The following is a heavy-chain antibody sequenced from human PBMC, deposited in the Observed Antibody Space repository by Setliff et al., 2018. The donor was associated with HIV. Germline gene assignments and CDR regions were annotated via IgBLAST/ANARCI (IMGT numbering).Heavy chain of an antibody. CDR3: TSRPPNSSSRRFDP. J-gene: IGHJ5*02. V-gene: IGHV1-69*05. D-gene: IGHD6-13*01. CDR2: IIPIFGTA. Sequence: GASVKVSCKASGGTFSSYAISWVRQAPGQGLEWMGGIIPIFGTADYAAPVKGRFTISRDDSKNTLYLQMNSLKIEDTAMYYCTSRPPNSSSRRFDPWGQGTLVTVSS. CDR1: GGTFSSYA.